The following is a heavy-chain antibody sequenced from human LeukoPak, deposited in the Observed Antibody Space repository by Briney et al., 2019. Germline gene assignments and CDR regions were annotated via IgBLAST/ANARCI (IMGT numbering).Heavy chain of an antibody. CDR1: GYTFTRCY. CDR3: ARDRGGAARSSDYYYMDV. J-gene: IGHJ6*03. V-gene: IGHV1-2*02. CDR2: INPNSGGT. D-gene: IGHD6-6*01. Sequence: ASVKVSCKASGYTFTRCYMHWVRQAPGQGLEWMGWINPNSGGTNYAQKLQGRVTMTRDTSISTAYMELSRLRYEDTDVYYCARDRGGAARSSDYYYMDVWSKGTTVTVSS.